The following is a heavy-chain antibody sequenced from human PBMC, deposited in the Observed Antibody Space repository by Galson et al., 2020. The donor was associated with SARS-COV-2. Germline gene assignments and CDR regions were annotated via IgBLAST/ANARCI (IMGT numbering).Heavy chain of an antibody. Sequence: SETLSLTCTVSGGSISSSSYYWGWIRQPPGKGLEWIGSIYYSGSTYYNQSLKSRVTISVDTSKNQFSLKLSSVTAADTAVYYCARGITMIVVVITTHFDYWGQGTLVTVSS. CDR3: ARGITMIVVVITTHFDY. CDR2: IYYSGST. J-gene: IGHJ4*02. D-gene: IGHD3-22*01. CDR1: GGSISSSSYY. V-gene: IGHV4-39*07.